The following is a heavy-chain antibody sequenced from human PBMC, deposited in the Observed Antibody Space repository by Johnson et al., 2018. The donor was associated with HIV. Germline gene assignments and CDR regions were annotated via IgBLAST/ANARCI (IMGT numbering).Heavy chain of an antibody. V-gene: IGHV3-64*01. CDR1: GITFSSYT. J-gene: IGHJ3*02. CDR2: MSSNGGST. CDR3: ARGLRVGAIDAFDI. D-gene: IGHD1-26*01. Sequence: VQLVESGGGVVRPGGSLRLSCVASGITFSSYTMHWVRQAPGKGLEYVSGMSSNGGSTYYANSVKGRFTISRDNAKNSLYVQMNSLRAEDTAVYYCARGLRVGAIDAFDIWGQGTTVTVSS.